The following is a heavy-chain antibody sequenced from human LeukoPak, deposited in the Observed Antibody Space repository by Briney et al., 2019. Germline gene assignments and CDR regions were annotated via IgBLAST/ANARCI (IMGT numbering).Heavy chain of an antibody. D-gene: IGHD2-2*01. CDR1: GYTFTGYY. J-gene: IGHJ4*02. V-gene: IGHV1-2*02. CDR2: INPNSGGT. CDR3: AREFSRCSSTSCRDY. Sequence: ASVKVSCKASGYTFTGYYMHWVRQAPGQPLEWMGWINPNSGGTNYAQKFQRRVTMTRDTSISTAHMELSRLRSDDTAVYYCAREFSRCSSTSCRDYWGQGTLVTVSS.